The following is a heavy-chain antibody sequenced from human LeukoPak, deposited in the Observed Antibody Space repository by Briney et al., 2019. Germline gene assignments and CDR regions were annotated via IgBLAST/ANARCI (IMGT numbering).Heavy chain of an antibody. CDR3: AREIAVAGQGAWFDP. D-gene: IGHD6-19*01. CDR1: GYTFTSYG. J-gene: IGHJ5*02. Sequence: GASVKVSCKASGYTFTSYGISWVRQAPGQGLEWMGWISAYNGNTSYAQKLQGRVTMTTDTSTSTAYMELRSLRSDDTAVYYCAREIAVAGQGAWFDPWGQGTLVTVSS. V-gene: IGHV1-18*01. CDR2: ISAYNGNT.